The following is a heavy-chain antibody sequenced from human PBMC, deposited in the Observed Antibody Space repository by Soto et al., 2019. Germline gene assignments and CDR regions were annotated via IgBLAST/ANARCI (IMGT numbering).Heavy chain of an antibody. D-gene: IGHD2-15*01. CDR2: ISAYNGNT. J-gene: IGHJ4*02. V-gene: IGHV1-18*01. CDR1: GYTFTSYG. CDR3: ARDTYCSGGSCLRGTPFDY. Sequence: ASVKVSCKASGYTFTSYGISWVRQAPGQGLEWMGWISAYNGNTNYAQKLQGRVTMTTDTSTSTAYMELRSLRSDDTAVYYCARDTYCSGGSCLRGTPFDYWGQGTLVTVSS.